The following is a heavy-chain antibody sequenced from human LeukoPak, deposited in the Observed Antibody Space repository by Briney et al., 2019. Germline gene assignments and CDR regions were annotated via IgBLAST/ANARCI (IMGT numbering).Heavy chain of an antibody. CDR3: AKDQYDSSGYDAFDI. V-gene: IGHV1-2*02. CDR2: INPNSGGT. J-gene: IGHJ3*02. Sequence: GASVKVSCKASGYTFTGYYMHWVRQAPGQGLEWMGWINPNSGGTNYAQKFQGRVTMTRDTSISTAYMELSRLRAEDTAVYYCAKDQYDSSGYDAFDIWGQGTMVTVSS. CDR1: GYTFTGYY. D-gene: IGHD3-22*01.